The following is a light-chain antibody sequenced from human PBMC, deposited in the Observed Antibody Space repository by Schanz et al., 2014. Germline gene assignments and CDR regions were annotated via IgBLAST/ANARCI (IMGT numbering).Light chain of an antibody. CDR2: WAS. CDR1: QSILFSSDNRNY. Sequence: DFVMTQSPDSLAVSLGERATINCKSSQSILFSSDNRNYLAWYQQKPGQAPKLLFRWASTRESGVPDRFSGSGSGTDFTLTISSLQAEDVALYYCQQYYSIPFTFGPGTKVDIK. J-gene: IGKJ3*01. V-gene: IGKV4-1*01. CDR3: QQYYSIPFT.